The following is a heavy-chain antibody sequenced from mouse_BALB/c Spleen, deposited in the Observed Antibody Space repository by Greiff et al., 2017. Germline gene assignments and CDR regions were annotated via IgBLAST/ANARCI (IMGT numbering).Heavy chain of an antibody. J-gene: IGHJ4*01. CDR3: ARGDYYGNYGYAMDY. CDR2: ISDGGSYT. CDR1: GFTFSDYY. D-gene: IGHD2-1*01. Sequence: DVQLVESGGGLVKPGGSLKLSCAASGFTFSDYYMYWVRQTPEKRLEWVATISDGGSYTYYPDSVKGRFTISRDNAKNNLYLQMSSLKSEDTAMYYCARGDYYGNYGYAMDYWGQGTSVTVSS. V-gene: IGHV5-4*02.